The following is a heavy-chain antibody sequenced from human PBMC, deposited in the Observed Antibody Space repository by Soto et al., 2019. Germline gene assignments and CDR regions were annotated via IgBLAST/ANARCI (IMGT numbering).Heavy chain of an antibody. CDR1: GVTFSSYA. CDR3: AKGVIVATIGGMDV. Sequence: GGSLRLSCASSGVTFSSYAMIWVRQATGKGLEWVSAISGSGGSTYYADSVKGRFTISRDNSKNTLYLQMNSLRAEDTAVYYCAKGVIVATIGGMDVWGQGTTVTVSS. CDR2: ISGSGGST. J-gene: IGHJ6*02. D-gene: IGHD5-12*01. V-gene: IGHV3-23*01.